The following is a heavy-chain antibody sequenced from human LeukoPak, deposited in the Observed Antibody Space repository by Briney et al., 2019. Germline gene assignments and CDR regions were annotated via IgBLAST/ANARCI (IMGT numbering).Heavy chain of an antibody. Sequence: PSETLSLTCAVYGGSFSGYYWSWIRQPPGKGLEWIGSIYHSGSTYYNPSLKSRVTISVDTSKNQFSLKLSSVTAADTAVYYCARAGGSGSYYNVHWAPNWFDLWGQGTLVTVSS. J-gene: IGHJ5*02. CDR3: ARAGGSGSYYNVHWAPNWFDL. CDR2: IYHSGST. CDR1: GGSFSGYY. D-gene: IGHD3-10*01. V-gene: IGHV4-34*01.